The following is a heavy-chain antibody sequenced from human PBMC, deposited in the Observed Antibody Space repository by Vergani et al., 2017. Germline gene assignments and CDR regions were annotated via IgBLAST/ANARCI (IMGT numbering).Heavy chain of an antibody. D-gene: IGHD2-2*01. CDR1: GFTFSSYA. V-gene: IGHV3-30-3*01. CDR2: ISYDGSNK. Sequence: QVQLVESGGGVVQPVRSLRLSCAASGFTFSSYAMHWVRQAPGKGLEWVAVISYDGSNKYYADSVKGRFTISRDNSKNTLYLQMNSLRAEDTAVYYCARDRDYQLILPGAFDISRQGSMVTLSS. J-gene: IGHJ3*02. CDR3: ARDRDYQLILPGAFDI.